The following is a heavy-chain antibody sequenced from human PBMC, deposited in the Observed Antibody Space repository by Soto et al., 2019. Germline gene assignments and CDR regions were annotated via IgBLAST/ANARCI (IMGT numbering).Heavy chain of an antibody. Sequence: PSETLSLTCSVSGGSISSTSYYWGWIRQPPGKGLEWIGNIYHSANTYYNPSLKSRASISVHTSKNQFSLKLSSVTAADTAVYYCARGLITGSHYSGGWYYFDSWGQGTQVTVS. V-gene: IGHV4-39*07. CDR1: GGSISSTSYY. CDR2: IYHSANT. CDR3: ARGLITGSHYSGGWYYFDS. D-gene: IGHD6-19*01. J-gene: IGHJ4*02.